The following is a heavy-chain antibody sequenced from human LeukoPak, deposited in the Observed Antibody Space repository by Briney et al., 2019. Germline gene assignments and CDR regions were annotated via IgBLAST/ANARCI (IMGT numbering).Heavy chain of an antibody. CDR1: GFTFSSYG. D-gene: IGHD6-6*01. CDR2: ISGSGGST. V-gene: IGHV3-23*01. J-gene: IGHJ4*02. CDR3: ARGGAARPDF. Sequence: GGSLRLSCAASGFTFSSYGMSWVRQAPGKGLEWVSAISGSGGSTYYADSVKGRFTISRDNSKNTLYLQMNSLRVEDTAVYYCARGGAARPDFWGQGTLVTVSS.